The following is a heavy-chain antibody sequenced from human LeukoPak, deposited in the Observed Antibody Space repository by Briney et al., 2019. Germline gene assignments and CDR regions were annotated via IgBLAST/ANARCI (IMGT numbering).Heavy chain of an antibody. CDR3: ARGGDCYDSSGYFY. D-gene: IGHD3-22*01. V-gene: IGHV4-31*03. CDR1: GGSISSGGYY. J-gene: IGHJ4*02. Sequence: SQTLSLTCTVSGGSISSGGYYWSWIRQHPGKGLEWIGYIYYSGSTYYNPSLKSRVTISVDTSKNQFSLKLSSVTAADTAVYYCARGGDCYDSSGYFYWGQGTLVTVSS. CDR2: IYYSGST.